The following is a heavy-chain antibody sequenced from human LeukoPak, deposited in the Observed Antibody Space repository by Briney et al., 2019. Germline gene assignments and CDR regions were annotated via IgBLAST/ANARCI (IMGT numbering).Heavy chain of an antibody. D-gene: IGHD1-26*01. V-gene: IGHV1-2*02. CDR2: INPNSGGT. Sequence: ASVKVSCKASGYTFTGYYIHWVRQAPGQGLEWMGWINPNSGGTNYAQKFQGRVTMTRDTSISTAYMELSRLRSDDTAVYYCARDRWELPGGTFDYWGQGTLVTVSS. CDR1: GYTFTGYY. J-gene: IGHJ4*02. CDR3: ARDRWELPGGTFDY.